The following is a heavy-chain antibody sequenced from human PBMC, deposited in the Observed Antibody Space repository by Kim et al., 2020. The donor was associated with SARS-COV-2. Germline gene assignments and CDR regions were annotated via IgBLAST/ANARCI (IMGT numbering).Heavy chain of an antibody. J-gene: IGHJ4*02. V-gene: IGHV3-23*01. CDR3: AKDPSYGDYEVYYFDY. CDR1: GFTFSSYA. D-gene: IGHD4-17*01. CDR2: ISGSGGST. Sequence: GGSLRLSCAASGFTFSSYAMSWVRQAPGKGLEWVSAISGSGGSTYYADSVKGRFTISRDNSKNTLYLQMNSLRAEDTAVYYCAKDPSYGDYEVYYFDYWGQGTLVTVSS.